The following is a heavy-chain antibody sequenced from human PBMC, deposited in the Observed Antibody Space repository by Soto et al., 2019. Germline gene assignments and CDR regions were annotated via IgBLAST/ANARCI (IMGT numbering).Heavy chain of an antibody. D-gene: IGHD6-6*01. Sequence: GGSLRLSCAASGFTFSSYGMHWVRQAPGKGLEWVAVIWYDGSNKYYADSVKGRFTISRDNSKNTLYLQMNSLRAEDTAVYYCSRVGRKYSSSWLDAFDIWGQGTMVTVSS. CDR3: SRVGRKYSSSWLDAFDI. CDR2: IWYDGSNK. V-gene: IGHV3-33*01. J-gene: IGHJ3*02. CDR1: GFTFSSYG.